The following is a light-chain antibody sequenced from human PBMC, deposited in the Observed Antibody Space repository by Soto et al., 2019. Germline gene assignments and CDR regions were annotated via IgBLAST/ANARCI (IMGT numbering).Light chain of an antibody. Sequence: QSALTQPASVSGSPGRSITISCTGTSSDVGGYDYVSWYQLHPGKAPKLMVFEVSNRPSGVSYRFSGSKSGNTASLTISGLQAEDEADYYCCSYAGSSTYVLFGGGTKLTVL. J-gene: IGLJ2*01. CDR2: EVS. V-gene: IGLV2-23*02. CDR3: CSYAGSSTYVL. CDR1: SSDVGGYDY.